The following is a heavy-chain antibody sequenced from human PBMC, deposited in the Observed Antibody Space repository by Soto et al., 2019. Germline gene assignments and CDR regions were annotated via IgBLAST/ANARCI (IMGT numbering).Heavy chain of an antibody. D-gene: IGHD6-13*01. CDR2: IYYTGCT. CDR1: SVATRGCY. J-gene: IGHJ4*02. CDR3: ATGTLSTIAAPDS. V-gene: IGHV4-59*01. Sequence: PSMTLPQAWNICSVATRGCYWISIRQPPGKTLEWIGSIYYTGCTNYNPSLKSRVTISVDTSKNHFSLKFNSLAAADTAVYYCATGTLSTIAAPDSWGQGTLVTVS.